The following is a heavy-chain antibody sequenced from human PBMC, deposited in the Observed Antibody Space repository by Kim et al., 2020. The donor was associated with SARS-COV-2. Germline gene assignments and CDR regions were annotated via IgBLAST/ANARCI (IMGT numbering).Heavy chain of an antibody. CDR3: PIDPWSRFQGLPYSSYG. Sequence: GGSLRLSCAASGFTFGSCVIHWVRQAPGKGLEWVAVISYDGSSKNYAASVKGRFPISRDNSKNTLYLQMNSLTAEDTALYSCPIDPWSRFQGLPYSSYG. CDR1: GFTFGSCV. CDR2: ISYDGSSK. D-gene: IGHD2-15*01. J-gene: IGHJ6*01. V-gene: IGHV3-30-3*01.